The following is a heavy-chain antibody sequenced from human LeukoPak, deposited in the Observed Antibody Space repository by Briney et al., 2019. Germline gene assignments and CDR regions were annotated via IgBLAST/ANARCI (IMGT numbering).Heavy chain of an antibody. Sequence: SETLSLTCTVSGGSISSYYWSWVRQPPGQGLEWIGYIYYSGSTNYYPPLKSRVTISMDTSKNQFSLRLSSVTAEDTAVYYCARARYNWFDPWGHGTLVTVSS. V-gene: IGHV4-59*01. CDR1: GGSISSYY. CDR2: IYYSGST. CDR3: ARARYNWFDP. J-gene: IGHJ5*02.